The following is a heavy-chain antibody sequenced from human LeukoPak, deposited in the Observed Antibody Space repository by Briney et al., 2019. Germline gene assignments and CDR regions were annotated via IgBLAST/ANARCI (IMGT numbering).Heavy chain of an antibody. J-gene: IGHJ6*03. Sequence: GGSLRLSCAASGFTFSSYGMHWVRQAPGKGLEWVAVISYDGSNKYYADSVKGRFTISRDNSKNTLYLQMNSLRPEDTAVYYCARDPYSGGYGDYYYYYMDVWGKGTTVTISS. CDR1: GFTFSSYG. CDR3: ARDPYSGGYGDYYYYYMDV. V-gene: IGHV3-30*03. D-gene: IGHD1-26*01. CDR2: ISYDGSNK.